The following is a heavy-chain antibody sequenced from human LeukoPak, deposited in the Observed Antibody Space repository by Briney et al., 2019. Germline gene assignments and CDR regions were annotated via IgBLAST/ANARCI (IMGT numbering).Heavy chain of an antibody. D-gene: IGHD1-26*01. J-gene: IGHJ4*02. CDR1: GFTFSSYW. CDR2: INTDGSST. V-gene: IGHV3-74*01. CDR3: AKGISGSYSPIFNY. Sequence: PGGSLRLSCAASGFTFSSYWMHWVRQAPGKGLVWVSRINTDGSSTSYADSVKGRFTISRDNSKNTLYLQMSSLRAEDTAVYYCAKGISGSYSPIFNYWGQGTLVTVSS.